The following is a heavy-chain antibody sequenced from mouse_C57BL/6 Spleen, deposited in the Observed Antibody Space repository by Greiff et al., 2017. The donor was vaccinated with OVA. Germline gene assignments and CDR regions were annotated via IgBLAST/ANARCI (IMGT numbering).Heavy chain of an antibody. J-gene: IGHJ3*01. Sequence: VQGVESGPGLVQPSQSLSITCTVSGFSLTSYGVHWVRQSPGKGLEWLGVIWSGGSTDYNAAFISRLSISKDNSKSQVFFKMNSLQADDTAIYYCARNWDDYDVEAWFAYWGQGTLVTVSA. CDR2: IWSGGST. CDR1: GFSLTSYG. CDR3: ARNWDDYDVEAWFAY. V-gene: IGHV2-2*01. D-gene: IGHD2-4*01.